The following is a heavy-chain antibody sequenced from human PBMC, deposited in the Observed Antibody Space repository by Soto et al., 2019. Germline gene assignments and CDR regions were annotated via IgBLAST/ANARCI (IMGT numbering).Heavy chain of an antibody. CDR3: AREWAGTYYNGTDV. D-gene: IGHD6-19*01. J-gene: IGHJ6*02. V-gene: IGHV1-2*02. CDR2: INPNSGGT. Sequence: DSVKVSCTASGYTFTVYYMHWVRQAPGQGLEWMGWINPNSGGTNYAQKFQGRVTMTRDTSISTAYMELSRLRSDETAVYYCAREWAGTYYNGTDVSGQGTTVTVSS. CDR1: GYTFTVYY.